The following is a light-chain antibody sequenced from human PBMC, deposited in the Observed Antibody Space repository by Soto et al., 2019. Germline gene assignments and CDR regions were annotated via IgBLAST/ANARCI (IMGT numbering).Light chain of an antibody. J-gene: IGKJ4*01. CDR2: DAF. CDR1: QNIETR. CDR3: QQYDEWPLT. V-gene: IGKV3-15*01. Sequence: EKVMTQSPATLSVSPGDRAILSCRASQNIETRLAWYQQKPGQAPRLLIYDAFTRATGIPARFSGSASGTEFSLTISSLQSEDFAVYYCQQYDEWPLTIGGGTKVEIK.